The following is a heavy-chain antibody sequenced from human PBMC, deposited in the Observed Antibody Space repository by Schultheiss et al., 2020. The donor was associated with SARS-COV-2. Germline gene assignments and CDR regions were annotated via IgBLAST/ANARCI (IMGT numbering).Heavy chain of an antibody. CDR1: GYTFTSYG. Sequence: ASVKVSCKASGYTFTSYGISWVRQAPGQGLEWMGWISAYNGNTNYAQKLQGRVTMTTDTSTSTAYMELRSLRSDDTAVYYCARDGGNRINTAGVPVLHWFDPWGQGTLVTVSS. CDR3: ARDGGNRINTAGVPVLHWFDP. V-gene: IGHV1-18*04. D-gene: IGHD5-18*01. CDR2: ISAYNGNT. J-gene: IGHJ5*02.